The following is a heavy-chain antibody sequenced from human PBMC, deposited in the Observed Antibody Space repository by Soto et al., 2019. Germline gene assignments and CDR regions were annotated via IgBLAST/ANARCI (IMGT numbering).Heavy chain of an antibody. CDR3: ARDQIAGATLGRFEY. J-gene: IGHJ4*02. CDR1: GYTFTRYY. CDR2: INPSGGSA. Sequence: QEQLVQSGAEVRKPGASVKVSCKASGYTFTRYYMHWVRQAPGQGLEWMGIINPSGGSASYAQKCQGRVAMTRDLPTSTVYVELSSVPSEDTAVYYCARDQIAGATLGRFEYWGQGTLVPVSS. D-gene: IGHD1-26*01. V-gene: IGHV1-46*01.